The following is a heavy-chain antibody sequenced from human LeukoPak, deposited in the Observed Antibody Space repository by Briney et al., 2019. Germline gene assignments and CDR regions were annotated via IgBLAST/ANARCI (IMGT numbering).Heavy chain of an antibody. CDR3: ARGGYYDSSGYYSPTTYYYYMDV. Sequence: SQTLSLTCTVSAGSISSYYWSWIRQPPGKGLEWIGYIYYIWSTNYNPSLNSRVTISLDTSKNQFCLKLRSVTAADTAVYYCARGGYYDSSGYYSPTTYYYYMDVWGKGTTVTVSS. V-gene: IGHV4-59*01. D-gene: IGHD3-22*01. J-gene: IGHJ6*03. CDR1: AGSISSYY. CDR2: IYYIWST.